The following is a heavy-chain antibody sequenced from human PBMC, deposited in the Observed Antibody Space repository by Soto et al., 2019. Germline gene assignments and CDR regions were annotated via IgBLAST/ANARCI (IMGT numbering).Heavy chain of an antibody. J-gene: IGHJ4*02. CDR3: ATGREGSYYPYYFDY. V-gene: IGHV3-48*01. CDR1: GFTFSSYS. D-gene: IGHD3-10*01. CDR2: ITYSSSTI. Sequence: WGSLRLSCAASGFTFSSYSMNWVRQAPGKGLEWVSYITYSSSTIYYADSLKGRFTISRDNAKNSLYLQMNSLRAEDTAVYYCATGREGSYYPYYFDYWGQGTLVTVSS.